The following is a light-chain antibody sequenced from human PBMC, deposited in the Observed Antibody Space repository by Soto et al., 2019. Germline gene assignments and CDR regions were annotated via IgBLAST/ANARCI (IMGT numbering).Light chain of an antibody. CDR3: QQYNDWPRT. CDR2: GAS. V-gene: IGKV3-15*01. CDR1: QTVSSN. J-gene: IGKJ1*01. Sequence: EIVMTQSPATLSVSPGERATLSCRASQTVSSNLAWYQRNPGQAPRLLVYGASTRATGIPARFTGSGSGTEFTLTISSLQSEDFAVYYCQQYNDWPRTFVQGTKVEI.